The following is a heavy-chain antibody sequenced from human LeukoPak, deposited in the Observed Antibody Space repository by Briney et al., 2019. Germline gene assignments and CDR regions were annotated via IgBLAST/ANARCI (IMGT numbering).Heavy chain of an antibody. CDR3: AKDITGDYYDSSGHIPGGFDY. Sequence: GGSLRLSCAASGFTFDDYAMHWVRQAPGKGLEWVSGISWNSGSIGYADSVKGRFTISRDNAKNSLYLQMNSLRAEDTALYYCAKDITGDYYDSSGHIPGGFDYWDQGTLVTVSS. V-gene: IGHV3-9*01. CDR1: GFTFDDYA. J-gene: IGHJ4*02. D-gene: IGHD3-22*01. CDR2: ISWNSGSI.